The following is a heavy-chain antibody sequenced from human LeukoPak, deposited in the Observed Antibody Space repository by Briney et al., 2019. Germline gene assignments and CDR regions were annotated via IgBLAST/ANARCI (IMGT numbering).Heavy chain of an antibody. D-gene: IGHD6-13*01. CDR3: ARSKIGPAGPHYFDY. CDR2: IFHRGGT. CDR1: NDSISSGDYY. Sequence: PSETLSLTCTVSNDSISSGDYYWNWIRQPPGKGLEWIGYIFHRGGTSYNPSLKSRVTISVDTSKNQFSLKLTSVTASESAVYYCARSKIGPAGPHYFDYWGQGTLVTVSS. V-gene: IGHV4-30-4*01. J-gene: IGHJ4*02.